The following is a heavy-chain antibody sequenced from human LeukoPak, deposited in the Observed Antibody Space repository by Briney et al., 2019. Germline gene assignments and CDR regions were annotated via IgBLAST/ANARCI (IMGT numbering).Heavy chain of an antibody. D-gene: IGHD1-26*01. Sequence: GGSLRLSCAASGFTFSSYWMHWVRQAPGKGLVWVSRINTDGSITSYADSVKGRFTISRDNAKNSLYLQMNSLRAEDTAVYYCARTGGGSYYYYYMDVWGKGTTVTVSS. CDR2: INTDGSIT. CDR1: GFTFSSYW. J-gene: IGHJ6*03. CDR3: ARTGGGSYYYYYMDV. V-gene: IGHV3-74*01.